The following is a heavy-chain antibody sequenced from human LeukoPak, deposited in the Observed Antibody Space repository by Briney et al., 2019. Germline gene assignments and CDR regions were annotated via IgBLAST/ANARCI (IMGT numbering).Heavy chain of an antibody. D-gene: IGHD3-10*01. J-gene: IGHJ4*02. CDR1: GFTFSTYG. CDR3: AKLPQQAGGDY. CDR2: IRCDGSNK. V-gene: IGHV3-30*02. Sequence: GGSLRLSCAASGFTFSTYGMHWVRQAPGKGLEWVAFIRCDGSNKYYADSVKGRFTISRDNSKNTLYLQMDSLRAEDTAVYYCAKLPQQAGGDYWGQGTLVTVSS.